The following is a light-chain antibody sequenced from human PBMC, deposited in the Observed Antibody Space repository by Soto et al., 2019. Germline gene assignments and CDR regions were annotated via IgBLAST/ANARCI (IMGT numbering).Light chain of an antibody. CDR3: NSLTTSSTYV. CDR1: SSDIGSYNR. J-gene: IGLJ1*01. CDR2: EVN. Sequence: QSALTQPASVSGSPGQSITISCTGTSSDIGSYNRVSWYQQPPGTAPKLIIYEVNNRPSGVPDRFSGSKSGNTASLTISGLLAEDEADYYCNSLTTSSTYVFGTGTMLTVL. V-gene: IGLV2-18*02.